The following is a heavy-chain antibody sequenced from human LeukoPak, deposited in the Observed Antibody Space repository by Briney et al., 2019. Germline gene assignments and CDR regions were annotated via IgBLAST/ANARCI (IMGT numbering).Heavy chain of an antibody. CDR3: ARRTVADDSSGYTYYFDY. D-gene: IGHD3-22*01. J-gene: IGHJ4*02. CDR2: IYPCDSDT. CDR1: GYSFTSYW. Sequence: GESLKISCKGSGYSFTSYWIGWVRQMPGKGLEWMGIIYPCDSDTRYSPSFQGQVTISADKSISTAYLQWSSLKASDTAMYYCARRTVADDSSGYTYYFDYWGQGTLVTVSS. V-gene: IGHV5-51*01.